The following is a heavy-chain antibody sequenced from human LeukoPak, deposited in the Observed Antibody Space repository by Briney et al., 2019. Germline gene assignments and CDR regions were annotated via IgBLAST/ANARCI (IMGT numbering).Heavy chain of an antibody. Sequence: GGSLRLSCAASGFTFSDYYMSWIRQAPGKGLEWVSYISSSGSTIYYADSVKGRFTVSRDSVKRSLYLQMNSLRAEDTAVYYCARDGNRDGDMDVWGKGTTVTVSS. J-gene: IGHJ6*03. V-gene: IGHV3-11*04. CDR2: ISSSGSTI. CDR1: GFTFSDYY. CDR3: ARDGNRDGDMDV. D-gene: IGHD1-1*01.